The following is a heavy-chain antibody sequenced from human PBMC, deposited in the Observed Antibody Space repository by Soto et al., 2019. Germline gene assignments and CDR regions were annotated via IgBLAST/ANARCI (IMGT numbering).Heavy chain of an antibody. Sequence: QVQLVESGGGVVQPGRSLRLSCAASGFTFSSYTMHWVRQTPGKGLEWVAVTSFDGNSKYYADSVRGRFTISRDNSKNTRHLQMDSRRAEDTAVYDCARDPPGGGWYGECWGQGTLVTVSS. CDR3: ARDPPGGGWYGEC. CDR2: TSFDGNSK. V-gene: IGHV3-30-3*01. J-gene: IGHJ1*01. D-gene: IGHD6-19*01. CDR1: GFTFSSYT.